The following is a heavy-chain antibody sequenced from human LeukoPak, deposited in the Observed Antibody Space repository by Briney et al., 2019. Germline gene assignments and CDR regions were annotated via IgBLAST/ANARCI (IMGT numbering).Heavy chain of an antibody. J-gene: IGHJ6*03. CDR3: ARDSHSESLWFTLAPGYMDV. CDR1: GYTFSTYG. Sequence: GASVKVSCMPSGYTFSTYGITWVLQAPGQGLEWMGWISGYNGNTNYAQKLQGRVSMTTDKSTSTAYMELRSLRSHDTAVYYCARDSHSESLWFTLAPGYMDVLGKGTTVTVSS. V-gene: IGHV1-18*01. CDR2: ISGYNGNT. D-gene: IGHD3-10*01.